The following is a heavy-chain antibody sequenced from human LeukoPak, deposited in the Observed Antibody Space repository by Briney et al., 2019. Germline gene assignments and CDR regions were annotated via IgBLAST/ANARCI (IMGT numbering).Heavy chain of an antibody. J-gene: IGHJ5*02. Sequence: PSETLSLTCAVYGGSFSGYYWSWIRQPPGKGLEWIGEINHSGSTNYNPSLKSRVTISVDTSKNQFSLKLSSVTAADTAVYYCARRSPDVLLWFGESWGQGTLVTVSS. CDR3: ARRSPDVLLWFGES. V-gene: IGHV4-34*01. D-gene: IGHD3-10*01. CDR2: INHSGST. CDR1: GGSFSGYY.